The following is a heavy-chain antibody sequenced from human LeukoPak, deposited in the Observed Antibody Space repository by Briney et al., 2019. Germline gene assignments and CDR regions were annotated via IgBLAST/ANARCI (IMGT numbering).Heavy chain of an antibody. CDR1: GFTFSTYG. D-gene: IGHD1-26*01. CDR2: IWYDGSNK. CDR3: ARTDSGSYNHFDY. Sequence: PGGSLRLSCAASGFTFSTYGMHWVRQAPGKGLEWVAVIWYDGSNKYYADSVKGRFTISRDNSKNTLYLQMNGLRAEDTAVYYCARTDSGSYNHFDYWGQGTLVTVSS. J-gene: IGHJ4*02. V-gene: IGHV3-33*01.